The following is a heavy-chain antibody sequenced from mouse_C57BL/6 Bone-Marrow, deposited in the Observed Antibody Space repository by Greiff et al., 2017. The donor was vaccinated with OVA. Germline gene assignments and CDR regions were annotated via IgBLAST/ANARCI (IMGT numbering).Heavy chain of an antibody. V-gene: IGHV5-4*03. J-gene: IGHJ2*01. CDR3: ARGSPLRSHDY. CDR2: ISDGGSYT. D-gene: IGHD1-1*01. CDR1: GFTFSSYA. Sequence: EVKLVESGGGLVKPGGSLKLSCAASGFTFSSYAMSWVRQTPEKRLEWVATISDGGSYTYYPDNVKGRFTISRDNAKNNLYLQMSHLKSEDTAMYYCARGSPLRSHDYCGQGTTLTVSS.